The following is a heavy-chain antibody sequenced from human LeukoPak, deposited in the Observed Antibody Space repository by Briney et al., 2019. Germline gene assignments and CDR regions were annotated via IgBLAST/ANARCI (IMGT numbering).Heavy chain of an antibody. J-gene: IGHJ3*02. CDR1: GYTFTSYG. CDR2: ISAYNGNT. Sequence: ASVKVSCKASGYTFTSYGISWVRQAPGQGLEWMGWISAYNGNTNYAQKLRGRVTMTTDTSTSTAYMELRSLRSDDTAVYYCARGGPDYGDYDAFDIWGQGTMVTVSS. V-gene: IGHV1-18*01. D-gene: IGHD4-17*01. CDR3: ARGGPDYGDYDAFDI.